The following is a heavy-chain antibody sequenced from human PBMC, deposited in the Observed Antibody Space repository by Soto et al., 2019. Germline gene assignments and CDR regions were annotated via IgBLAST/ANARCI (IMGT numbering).Heavy chain of an antibody. CDR3: ARDGNDILTGYYSVRQGFDY. J-gene: IGHJ4*02. CDR1: GFTFSSYG. D-gene: IGHD3-9*01. CDR2: IWYDGSNK. Sequence: GGSLRLSCAASGFTFSSYGMHWVRQAPGKGLEWVAVIWYDGSNKYYADSVKGRFTISRDNSKNTLYLQMNSLRAEDTAVYYCARDGNDILTGYYSVRQGFDYWGQGTLVTVSS. V-gene: IGHV3-33*01.